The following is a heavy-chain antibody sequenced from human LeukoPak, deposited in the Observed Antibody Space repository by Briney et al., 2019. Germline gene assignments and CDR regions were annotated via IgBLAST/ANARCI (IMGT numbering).Heavy chain of an antibody. CDR3: VGELLTAAGTIGAFDI. CDR1: GFTFSTYG. CDR2: IWPNGSNK. J-gene: IGHJ3*02. D-gene: IGHD6-13*01. Sequence: PGGSLRLSCAASGFTFSTYGMHWVRQAPGKGLEGVAVIWPNGSNKYHADSVKGRFTISRDNSKSTLFLQMSSLAAEATAVYYCVGELLTAAGTIGAFDIWGRGTMVTVSS. V-gene: IGHV3-33*01.